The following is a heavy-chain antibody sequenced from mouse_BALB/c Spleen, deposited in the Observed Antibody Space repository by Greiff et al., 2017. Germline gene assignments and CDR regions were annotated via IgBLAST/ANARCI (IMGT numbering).Heavy chain of an antibody. Sequence: EVKLMESGGGLVQPGGSRKLSCAASGFTFSSFGMHWVRQAPEKGLEWVAYISSGSSTIYYADTVKGRFTISRDNPKNTLFLQMTSLRSEDTAMYYCARRLYGSRDYYAMDYWGQGTSVTVSS. D-gene: IGHD1-1*01. CDR3: ARRLYGSRDYYAMDY. CDR2: ISSGSSTI. V-gene: IGHV5-17*02. J-gene: IGHJ4*01. CDR1: GFTFSSFG.